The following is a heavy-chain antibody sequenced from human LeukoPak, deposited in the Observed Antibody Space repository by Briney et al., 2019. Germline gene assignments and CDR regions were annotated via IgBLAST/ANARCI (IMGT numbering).Heavy chain of an antibody. J-gene: IGHJ4*02. CDR2: IYYSGST. Sequence: SETLSLTCTVSGGAINANYWSWIRQSPGKGLEWIGYIYYSGSTYYNPSLKSRVTISVDTSKNQFSLKLSSVTAADTAVYYCARGSVGATWIDYWGQGTLVTVSS. D-gene: IGHD1-26*01. CDR1: GGAINANY. CDR3: ARGSVGATWIDY. V-gene: IGHV4-59*08.